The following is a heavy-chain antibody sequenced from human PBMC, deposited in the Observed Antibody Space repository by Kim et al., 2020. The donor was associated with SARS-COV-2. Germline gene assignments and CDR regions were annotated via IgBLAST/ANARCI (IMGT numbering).Heavy chain of an antibody. J-gene: IGHJ4*02. CDR2: ISFSGENT. D-gene: IGHD6-25*01. CDR1: GFTFNNYA. V-gene: IGHV3-23*01. Sequence: GGSLRLSCAASGFTFNNYAMSWVRQAPGKGLECVSTISFSGENTNYADSVKGRFTVSRDNYKSTLFLQMNSLRAEDTAVYYCAKKVFQPAAKLGPCFDYWGQGTLVTVSS. CDR3: AKKVFQPAAKLGPCFDY.